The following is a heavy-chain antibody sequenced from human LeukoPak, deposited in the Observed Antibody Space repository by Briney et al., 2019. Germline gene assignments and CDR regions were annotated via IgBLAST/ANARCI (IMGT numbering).Heavy chain of an antibody. Sequence: GGSLRLSCAASGFTFSSYSMNWVRQAPGKGLEWVSSISSSSSSYIYYADSVKGRFTISRDNAKNSLYLQMNSLRAEDTAVYYCARDVGAYYDFWSGYSDMGYFDYWGQGTLVTVSS. V-gene: IGHV3-21*01. CDR1: GFTFSSYS. D-gene: IGHD3-3*01. J-gene: IGHJ4*02. CDR3: ARDVGAYYDFWSGYSDMGYFDY. CDR2: ISSSSSSYI.